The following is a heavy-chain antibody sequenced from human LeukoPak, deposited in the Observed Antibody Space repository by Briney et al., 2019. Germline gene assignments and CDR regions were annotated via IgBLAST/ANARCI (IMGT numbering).Heavy chain of an antibody. CDR1: GDSISSYH. J-gene: IGHJ4*02. Sequence: SETLSLTCTVSGDSISSYHWSWIRQSPGKGLEWIGYIYYTGSTNYNPSLKSRVTISADMSKNQFSLKLTSATAADTAVYYCARYDFGSGCYDYWGQGTLVTVSS. CDR3: ARYDFGSGCYDY. CDR2: IYYTGST. V-gene: IGHV4-59*08. D-gene: IGHD3-3*01.